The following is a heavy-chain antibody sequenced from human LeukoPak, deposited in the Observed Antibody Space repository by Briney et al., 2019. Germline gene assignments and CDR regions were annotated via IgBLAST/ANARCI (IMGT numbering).Heavy chain of an antibody. CDR1: GASVSSHH. J-gene: IGHJ3*02. CDR3: ARLLLPASRGAFDT. D-gene: IGHD3-10*01. Sequence: SETLSLTCLVSGASVSSHHWTWIRQPAGMGLEWIGRMFTSGSSDYNPSLQSRVTMSVDTSKNQFSLKLTSVTAADTALYYCARLLLPASRGAFDTWGQGTMVTVS. V-gene: IGHV4-4*07. CDR2: MFTSGSS.